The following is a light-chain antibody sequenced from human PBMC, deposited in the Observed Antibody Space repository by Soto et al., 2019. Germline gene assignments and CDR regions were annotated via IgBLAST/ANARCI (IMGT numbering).Light chain of an antibody. J-gene: IGKJ2*01. CDR2: TAS. V-gene: IGKV1-27*01. CDR1: QAISTY. Sequence: DIQMTQSPSSLSASVGDRVNITCRASQAISTYLAWYQQRPGRAPKLLIYTASTLQSGVPSRFSGSGSGTDFTLTISSLQPEDAATYYCQKFNRDPFTFGQGTKLEIK. CDR3: QKFNRDPFT.